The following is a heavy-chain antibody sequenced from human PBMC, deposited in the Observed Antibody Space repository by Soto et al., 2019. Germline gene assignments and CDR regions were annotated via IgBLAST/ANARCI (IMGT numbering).Heavy chain of an antibody. CDR3: ARGQGGYSYPNWFDP. Sequence: SETLSLTCAVYGGSFIGYYWSFIRQPPWKGLEWIGEINHSGSTNYNPSLKSRVTISADTSKNQFSLKLSSVTAADSAVYYCARGQGGYSYPNWFDPWGQGTLVT. CDR1: GGSFIGYY. D-gene: IGHD5-18*01. V-gene: IGHV4-34*01. J-gene: IGHJ5*02. CDR2: INHSGST.